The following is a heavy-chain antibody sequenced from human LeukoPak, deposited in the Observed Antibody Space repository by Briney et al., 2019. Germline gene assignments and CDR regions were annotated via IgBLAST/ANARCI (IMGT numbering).Heavy chain of an antibody. CDR1: GFTFSSYG. CDR2: ISSSSSYI. CDR3: ARDRLYYYDSSGYLGTFDY. Sequence: GGSLRLSCAASGFTFSSYGMNWVRQAPGKGLEWVSSISSSSSYIYYADSVKGRFTIPRDNAKNSLYLQMNSLRAEDTAVYYCARDRLYYYDSSGYLGTFDYWGQGTLVTVSS. D-gene: IGHD3-22*01. V-gene: IGHV3-21*01. J-gene: IGHJ4*02.